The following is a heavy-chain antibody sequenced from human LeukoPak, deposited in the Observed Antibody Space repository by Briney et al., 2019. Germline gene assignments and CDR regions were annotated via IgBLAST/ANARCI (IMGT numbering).Heavy chain of an antibody. D-gene: IGHD2-8*02. J-gene: IGHJ4*02. CDR2: IIPFFGTA. V-gene: IGHV1-69*13. CDR3: ARTGEGRY. Sequence: ASVKVSCKASGGTFSSYAINWVRQAPGQGLEWMGGIIPFFGTANYAQKFQGRVTITADESTSTAYMELSRLRSDDTAVYYCARTGEGRYWGQGTLVTVSS. CDR1: GGTFSSYA.